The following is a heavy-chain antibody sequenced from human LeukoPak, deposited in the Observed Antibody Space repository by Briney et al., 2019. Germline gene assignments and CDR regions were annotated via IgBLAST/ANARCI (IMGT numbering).Heavy chain of an antibody. V-gene: IGHV3-23*01. CDR3: AKGLAVSGAYFDY. D-gene: IGHD1-26*01. Sequence: GGSLRLSCAASGFTFSNYAMNWVRQAPGKGLEWVSTISTDGGSTYYTDSVRGRFTISRDNSKSTLYLQINSLRAEDTALYYCAKGLAVSGAYFDYWGQGTLVTVSS. CDR2: ISTDGGST. CDR1: GFTFSNYA. J-gene: IGHJ4*02.